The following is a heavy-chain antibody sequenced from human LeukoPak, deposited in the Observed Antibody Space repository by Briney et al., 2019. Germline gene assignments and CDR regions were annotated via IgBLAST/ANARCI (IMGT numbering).Heavy chain of an antibody. CDR1: GYTFTIYD. V-gene: IGHV1-8*01. Sequence: ASVKVSSKASGYTFTIYDINWVRQATGQGLEWMGWMNPNSGNTGYAQKFQGRVTMTRNTSISTAYMELSSLRSEDTAVYYCARQAAMTPGNYYGMDVWGKGTTVTVSS. J-gene: IGHJ6*04. CDR3: ARQAAMTPGNYYGMDV. CDR2: MNPNSGNT. D-gene: IGHD5-18*01.